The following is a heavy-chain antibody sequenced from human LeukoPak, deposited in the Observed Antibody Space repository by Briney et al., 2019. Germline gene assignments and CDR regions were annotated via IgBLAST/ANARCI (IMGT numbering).Heavy chain of an antibody. CDR2: IYYSGST. J-gene: IGHJ4*02. D-gene: IGHD6-19*01. CDR1: GGSISSSSYY. Sequence: SETLSLTCTVSGGSISSSSYYWGWIRQPPGKGLEWIGSIYYSGSTNYNPSLKSRVTISVDTSKNQFSLKLSSVTAADTAVYYCASSGYSSGWYRDYWGQGTLVTVSS. CDR3: ASSGYSSGWYRDY. V-gene: IGHV4-39*07.